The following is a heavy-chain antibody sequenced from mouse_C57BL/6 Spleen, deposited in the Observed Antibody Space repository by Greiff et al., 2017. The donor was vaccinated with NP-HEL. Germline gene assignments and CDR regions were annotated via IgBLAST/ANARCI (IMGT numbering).Heavy chain of an antibody. J-gene: IGHJ3*01. CDR1: GYTFTSYW. V-gene: IGHV1-69*01. D-gene: IGHD2-1*01. CDR3: ATAEGNYVKFAY. Sequence: QVQLKQPGAELVMPGASVKLSCKASGYTFTSYWMHWVKQRPGQGLEWIGEIDPSDSYTNYNQKFKGKSTLTVDKSSSTAYMQLSSLTSEDSAVYYWATAEGNYVKFAYGGKGTLVTVSA. CDR2: IDPSDSYT.